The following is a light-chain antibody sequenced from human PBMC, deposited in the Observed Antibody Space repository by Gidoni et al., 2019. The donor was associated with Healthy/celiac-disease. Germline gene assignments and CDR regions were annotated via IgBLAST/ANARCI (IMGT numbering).Light chain of an antibody. CDR3: NSRDSSGNHWV. CDR1: RLRSYY. J-gene: IGLJ3*02. Sequence: SELTQDPAVSVALGQTVRITCQGDRLRSYYASWYQQKQGQAPVLVIYGKNNRPSGIPDRFSGSSSGNTASLTSTGAQAEDGADYYCNSRDSSGNHWVFGGGTKLTVL. CDR2: GKN. V-gene: IGLV3-19*01.